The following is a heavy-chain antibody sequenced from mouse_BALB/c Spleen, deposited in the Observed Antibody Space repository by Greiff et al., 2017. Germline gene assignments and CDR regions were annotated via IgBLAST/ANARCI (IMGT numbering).Heavy chain of an antibody. CDR1: GYSFTGYF. CDR2: INPYNGDT. D-gene: IGHD2-4*01. J-gene: IGHJ3*01. V-gene: IGHV1-20*02. Sequence: EVQLQQSGPELVKPGASVKISCKASGYSFTGYFMNWVMQSHGKSLEWIGRINPYNGDTFYNQKFKGKATLTVDKSSSTAHMELRSLASEDSAVYYCARAYDYLAYWGQGTLVTVSA. CDR3: ARAYDYLAY.